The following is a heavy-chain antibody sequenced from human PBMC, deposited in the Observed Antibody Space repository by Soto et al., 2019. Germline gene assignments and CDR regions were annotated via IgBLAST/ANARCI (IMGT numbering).Heavy chain of an antibody. CDR3: ARDGAHIDSSGNFAY. CDR1: GFTFSDYG. D-gene: IGHD3-22*01. V-gene: IGHV3-33*01. J-gene: IGHJ4*02. Sequence: GGSLRLSCVASGFTFSDYGLNWVRQAPGKGLEWVAIAWFDGSVDFYADSVKGRFTISRDNSKNTVYLQMSSLRDEDTAIYFCARDGAHIDSSGNFAYGGQGTQATVS. CDR2: AWFDGSVD.